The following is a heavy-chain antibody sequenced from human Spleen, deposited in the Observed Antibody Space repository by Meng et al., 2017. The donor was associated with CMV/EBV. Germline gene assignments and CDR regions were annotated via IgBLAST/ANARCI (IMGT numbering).Heavy chain of an antibody. CDR3: AKVDGSTYACDH. V-gene: IGHV3-30*02. CDR1: GGSFSSYY. D-gene: IGHD2-2*01. J-gene: IGHJ4*02. CDR2: IRYDGSKT. Sequence: GGSLRLSCALYGGSFSSYYWSWIRQPPGKGLEWVAFIRYDGSKTYYADSVKGRFTISRDNSRNTLYLQMNGLRPEDTAIYYCAKVDGSTYACDHWGQGTLVTVSS.